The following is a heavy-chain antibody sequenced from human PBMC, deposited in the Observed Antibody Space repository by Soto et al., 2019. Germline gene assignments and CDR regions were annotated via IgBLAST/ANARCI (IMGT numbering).Heavy chain of an antibody. CDR3: VSDHQSGNSWSFAY. J-gene: IGHJ4*02. CDR2: IFHEGNI. D-gene: IGHD5-18*01. V-gene: IGHV4-4*02. Sequence: SETLSLTCAVSGGSIASSDWWNWVRQTPEKGLEWIGEIFHEGNIIYNPSLKSRVTISVDKSKNQLSLELTSVTAADTVLYYCVSDHQSGNSWSFAYWGQGILVTVSA. CDR1: GGSIASSDW.